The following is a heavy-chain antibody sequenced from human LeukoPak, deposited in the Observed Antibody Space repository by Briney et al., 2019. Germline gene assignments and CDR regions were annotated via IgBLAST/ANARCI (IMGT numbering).Heavy chain of an antibody. J-gene: IGHJ4*02. D-gene: IGHD3-22*01. V-gene: IGHV3-74*01. CDR1: GFTFSSYW. CDR3: ASFAATGYDSSGYYS. Sequence: GGSLRLSCAASGFTFSSYWMNWVRQAPGKGLVWVSRIASDGSSTTYADSVKGRFTISRDNAKNSLYLQMNSLRAEDTAVYYCASFAATGYDSSGYYSWGQGTLVTVSS. CDR2: IASDGSST.